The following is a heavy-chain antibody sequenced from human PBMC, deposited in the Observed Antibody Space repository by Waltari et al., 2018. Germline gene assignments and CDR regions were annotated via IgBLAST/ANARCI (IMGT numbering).Heavy chain of an antibody. Sequence: EVQLLESGGGLVQPGGSLRLSCAASGCTFSSYAMSWVRQAPGKGLEWVSAISGSGGSTYYADSVKGRFTISRHNSKNTLYLQMNSLRAEDTAVYYCAKDPRVVVLSDAFDIWGQGTMVTVSS. D-gene: IGHD3-22*01. CDR3: AKDPRVVVLSDAFDI. J-gene: IGHJ3*02. V-gene: IGHV3-23*01. CDR1: GCTFSSYA. CDR2: ISGSGGST.